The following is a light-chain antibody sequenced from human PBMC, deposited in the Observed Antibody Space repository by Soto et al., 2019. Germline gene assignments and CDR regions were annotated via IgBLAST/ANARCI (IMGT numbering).Light chain of an antibody. Sequence: ESVLTQSPGTLSLSPGERATLSCRASQSLSSSYLAWYQQKPGQAPRLLIYGASSSATGIPDRFSGSGSGTDFTLTISRLEPEDFAVYYCQQYSRSPLTFGGGTKVDIK. V-gene: IGKV3-20*01. CDR3: QQYSRSPLT. J-gene: IGKJ4*01. CDR2: GAS. CDR1: QSLSSSY.